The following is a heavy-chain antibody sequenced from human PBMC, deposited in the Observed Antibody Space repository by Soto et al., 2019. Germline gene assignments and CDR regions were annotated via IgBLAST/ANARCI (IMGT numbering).Heavy chain of an antibody. J-gene: IGHJ4*02. CDR1: GFTFSSYG. D-gene: IGHD5-18*01. CDR3: ARDLGDSYGIDY. V-gene: IGHV3-33*01. CDR2: IWYDGSNK. Sequence: GGSLRLSCAASGFTFSSYGMHWVRQAPGKGLEWVALIWYDGSNKFYADSVKGRFTISRDNSKNTLYLQMNSLRAEDTAVYYCARDLGDSYGIDYWGQGTLVTVSS.